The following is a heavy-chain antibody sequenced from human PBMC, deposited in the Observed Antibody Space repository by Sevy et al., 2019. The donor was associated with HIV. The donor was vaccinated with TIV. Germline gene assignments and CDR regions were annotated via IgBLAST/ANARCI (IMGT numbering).Heavy chain of an antibody. D-gene: IGHD1-26*01. V-gene: IGHV3-53*01. CDR1: GFTVSRNY. CDR2: IYSGGST. J-gene: IGHJ4*02. CDR3: ARERIVGATWGGFDY. Sequence: GESLKISCAASGFTVSRNYMSWVRQAPGKGLEWVSVIYSGGSTYYADSVKGRFTISSDNSKNTLYLQMNSLRAEDTAVYYCARERIVGATWGGFDYWGQGTLVTVSS.